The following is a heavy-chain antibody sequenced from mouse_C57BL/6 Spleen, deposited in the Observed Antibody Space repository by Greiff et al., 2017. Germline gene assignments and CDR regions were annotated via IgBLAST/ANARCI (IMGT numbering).Heavy chain of an antibody. CDR1: GYTFTSYW. J-gene: IGHJ3*01. V-gene: IGHV1-74*01. CDR2: IHPSDSDT. CDR3: ATYDGYYSWFAY. D-gene: IGHD2-3*01. Sequence: QVQLQQPGAELVKPGASVKVSCKASGYTFTSYWMHWVKQRPGQGLEWIGRIHPSDSDTNYNQKFKGKATLIVDKSSSTAYMQLSSLTSEDSAVYYCATYDGYYSWFAYWGQGTLVTVSA.